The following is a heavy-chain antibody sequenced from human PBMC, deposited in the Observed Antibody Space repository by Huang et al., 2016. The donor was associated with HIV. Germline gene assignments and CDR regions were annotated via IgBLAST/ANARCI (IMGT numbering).Heavy chain of an antibody. Sequence: QVQLVESGGGVVQPGRSLSLSCAASCFTFSNYAMHWVRQAPGKVLEGVAVILYDGSNKYYTDSVKGRFTISRDNSKNALYLQMNSLRAEDTAVYYCARRAVAGIYYYYYMDVWGKGTTVTVSS. CDR1: CFTFSNYA. CDR2: ILYDGSNK. V-gene: IGHV3-30-3*01. D-gene: IGHD6-19*01. CDR3: ARRAVAGIYYYYYMDV. J-gene: IGHJ6*03.